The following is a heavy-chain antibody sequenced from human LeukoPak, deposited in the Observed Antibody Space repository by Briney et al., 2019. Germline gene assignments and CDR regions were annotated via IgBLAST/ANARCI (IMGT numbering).Heavy chain of an antibody. D-gene: IGHD3-22*01. Sequence: GGSLRLSCTASGFTFGDYAMSWVRQAPGKGLEWVGFIRSKAYGGTTEYAASVKGRVTISRDDSKSIAYLQMTSLKIEDTAVYYCSRGGMIVVVITSDDAFDMWGQGTMVTVSS. CDR3: SRGGMIVVVITSDDAFDM. V-gene: IGHV3-49*04. CDR1: GFTFGDYA. J-gene: IGHJ3*02. CDR2: IRSKAYGGTT.